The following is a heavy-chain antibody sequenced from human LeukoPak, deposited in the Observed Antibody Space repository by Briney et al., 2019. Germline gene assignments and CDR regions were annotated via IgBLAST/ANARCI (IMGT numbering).Heavy chain of an antibody. Sequence: PSETLSLTCAVSGYSISSGYYWGWIRQPLGKGLEWIGSIYHSGSTYYNPSLKSRVTISVDTSKNQFSLKLSSVTAADTAVYYCYFGGSSTIWGQGTLATVSS. CDR3: YFGGSSTI. J-gene: IGHJ4*02. CDR1: GYSISSGYY. V-gene: IGHV4-38-2*01. D-gene: IGHD3-16*01. CDR2: IYHSGST.